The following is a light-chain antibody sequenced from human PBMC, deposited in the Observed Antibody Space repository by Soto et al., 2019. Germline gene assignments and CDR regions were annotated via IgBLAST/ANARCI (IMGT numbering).Light chain of an antibody. J-gene: IGKJ1*01. CDR3: QYYNTFRA. CDR1: QNINRW. Sequence: DIQMTQSPSALSASVGDRLSITCRASQNINRWLAWYQQKPGKAPNLLIHNVSILHSGVPSRFRGSGSGTEFPLTINSLQPDDFATYYCQYYNTFRAFGQGTQVEVK. V-gene: IGKV1-5*01. CDR2: NVS.